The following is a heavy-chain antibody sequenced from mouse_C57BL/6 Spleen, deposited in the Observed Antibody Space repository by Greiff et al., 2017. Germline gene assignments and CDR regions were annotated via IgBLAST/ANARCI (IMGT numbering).Heavy chain of an antibody. D-gene: IGHD1-1*01. CDR2: IDPSDSYT. CDR3: ARRGLLRSDWYFDV. J-gene: IGHJ1*03. V-gene: IGHV1-69*01. CDR1: GYTFTSYW. Sequence: VQLQQPGAELVMPGASVKLSCKASGYTFTSYWMHWVKQRPGQGLEWIGEIDPSDSYTNYNQKFKGKSTLTVDTSSSTAYMQLSSLTSEDSAVYYCARRGLLRSDWYFDVWGTGTTVTVSS.